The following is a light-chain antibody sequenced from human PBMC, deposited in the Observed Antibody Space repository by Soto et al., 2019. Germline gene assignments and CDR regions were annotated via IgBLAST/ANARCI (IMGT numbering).Light chain of an antibody. CDR1: SSDVGGYNY. CDR3: SSYASSTAYV. J-gene: IGLJ1*01. Sequence: LTQPASVSGSPWRSITMSFTGTSSDVGGYNYVSWYQLHPGKAPKLMVYEVSYRPSGVSSRFSGSKSANTASLTISGLQAENEADYYCSSYASSTAYVFGTGTKVTVL. V-gene: IGLV2-14*01. CDR2: EVS.